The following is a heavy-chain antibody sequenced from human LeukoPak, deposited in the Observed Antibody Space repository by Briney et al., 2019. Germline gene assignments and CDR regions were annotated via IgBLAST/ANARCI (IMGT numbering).Heavy chain of an antibody. CDR3: ARDLCGGGCYGQRFYFDY. CDR2: INISGDA. CDR1: GDSLSIYY. D-gene: IGHD2-21*02. Sequence: PSETLSLTCTVSGDSLSIYYWSWIRKPAGKGLEWIGRINISGDAKYNASLQSRVTMSVDPSKNQFSLLMFSVTAADTAVYYCARDLCGGGCYGQRFYFDYWGQGALVTVSS. V-gene: IGHV4-4*07. J-gene: IGHJ4*02.